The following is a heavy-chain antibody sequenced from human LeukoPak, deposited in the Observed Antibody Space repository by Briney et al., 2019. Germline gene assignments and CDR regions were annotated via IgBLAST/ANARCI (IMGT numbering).Heavy chain of an antibody. D-gene: IGHD6-13*01. CDR2: ISGRGDST. CDR1: RFTFSSYA. V-gene: IGHV3-23*01. Sequence: GGSLRLSCAASRFTFSSYAMSWVRQAPGKGLEWVSTISGRGDSTYYADSVKGRFTISRDNSRNTLYLQMNTLRAEDTAVYYCAKAIAAPVWYFALWGRGTLVTVSS. CDR3: AKAIAAPVWYFAL. J-gene: IGHJ2*01.